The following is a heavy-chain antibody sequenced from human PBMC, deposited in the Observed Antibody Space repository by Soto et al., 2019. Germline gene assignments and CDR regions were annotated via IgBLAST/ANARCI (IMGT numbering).Heavy chain of an antibody. V-gene: IGHV3-48*03. CDR3: AKTGGGGWYAGFDY. CDR2: ISNTGNTI. CDR1: GFTFSISE. J-gene: IGHJ4*02. D-gene: IGHD6-19*01. Sequence: GGSLRLSCAASGFTFSISEMNWVRQAPGKGLEWVSFISNTGNTIYYADSVKGRFTISRDNARNSLYLQMNSLRAEDTAVYYCAKTGGGGWYAGFDYWGQGTLVTVSS.